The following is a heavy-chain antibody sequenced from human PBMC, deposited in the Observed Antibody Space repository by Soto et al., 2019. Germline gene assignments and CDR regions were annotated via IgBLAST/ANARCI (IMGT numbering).Heavy chain of an antibody. CDR3: ARVVSSSWYSLDY. V-gene: IGHV1-3*01. CDR1: GYTFTSYA. J-gene: IGHJ4*02. D-gene: IGHD6-13*01. Sequence: QVQLVQSGAEVKKPGASVKVSCKASGYTFTSYAMHWVRQAPGQRLEWMGWINAGNGNTKYSQKFQGRVTITRDTSASTAYMQLSSLVTEDTAVYYCARVVSSSWYSLDYWGQGTLVTVSS. CDR2: INAGNGNT.